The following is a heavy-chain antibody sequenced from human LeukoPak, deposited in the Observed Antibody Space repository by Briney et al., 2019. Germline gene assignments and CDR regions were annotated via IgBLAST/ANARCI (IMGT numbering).Heavy chain of an antibody. D-gene: IGHD6-19*01. CDR3: ARTKWLVDWYFDL. CDR1: GGSISSGGYY. Sequence: SETLSLTCTVSGGSISSGGYYWSWIRQPPGKGLEWIGYIYHSGSTNYNPSLKSRVTISVDKSKNQFSLKLSSVTAADTAVYYCARTKWLVDWYFDLWGRGTLVTVSS. J-gene: IGHJ2*01. V-gene: IGHV4-30-2*01. CDR2: IYHSGST.